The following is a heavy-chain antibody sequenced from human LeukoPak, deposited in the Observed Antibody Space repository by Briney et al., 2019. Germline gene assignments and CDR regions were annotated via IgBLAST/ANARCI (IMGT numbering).Heavy chain of an antibody. J-gene: IGHJ5*02. CDR2: ISYDGSQH. V-gene: IGHV3-30*04. CDR3: ASDTVSAPYTIYWAANYFDP. Sequence: PGRSLRLSCAAPGFTFTISAMRSVCQTPGKGLEWVALISYDGSQHYLADSLKGRFTISRDNSKNTLYLQTTSLRLDDTAMYYWASDTVSAPYTIYWAANYFDPWGQGTLVTVSS. D-gene: IGHD2-2*02. CDR1: GFTFTISA.